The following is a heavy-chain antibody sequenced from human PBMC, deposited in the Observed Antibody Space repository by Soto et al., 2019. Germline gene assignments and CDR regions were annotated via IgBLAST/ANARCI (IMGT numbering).Heavy chain of an antibody. CDR2: TYYRSKWYN. Sequence: PSQTLSLTCAISGDSVSSNSAAWNWIRQSPSRGLEWLGRTYYRSKWYNDYAVSVKSRITINPDTSKNRFSLQLNSVTPEDTAVYYCARGEYSSSSNYYYGMDVWGQGTTVNVSS. CDR1: GDSVSSNSAA. D-gene: IGHD6-6*01. V-gene: IGHV6-1*01. CDR3: ARGEYSSSSNYYYGMDV. J-gene: IGHJ6*02.